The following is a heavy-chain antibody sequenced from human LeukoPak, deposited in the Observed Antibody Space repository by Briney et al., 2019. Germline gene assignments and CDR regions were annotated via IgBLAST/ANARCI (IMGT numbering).Heavy chain of an antibody. CDR3: ASGLGVGDSFDI. CDR1: GFTFSSYW. J-gene: IGHJ3*02. Sequence: PGGSLRLSCAASGFTFSSYWMYWVRQAPGKGLVWVSRINSDARNTNYADSVQGRFTISRDNAKNTLYLQMNSLRVEDTAVYYCASGLGVGDSFDIWGQGTMVTVPS. D-gene: IGHD3-3*01. V-gene: IGHV3-74*01. CDR2: INSDARNT.